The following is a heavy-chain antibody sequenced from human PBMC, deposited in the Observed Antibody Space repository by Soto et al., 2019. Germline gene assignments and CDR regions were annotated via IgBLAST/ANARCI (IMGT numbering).Heavy chain of an antibody. CDR2: ISSDGNNQ. Sequence: GGSLRLSCAASGFSFSSFGMHWVRQAPGKWLEWVAVISSDGNNQYYAESVKGRFTISRDNSKNTLYLLMKSLRAEDTSMYCCAKDGQPGEVLYYFDYWGQGTLVTVSS. J-gene: IGHJ4*02. D-gene: IGHD3-10*01. V-gene: IGHV3-30*18. CDR1: GFSFSSFG. CDR3: AKDGQPGEVLYYFDY.